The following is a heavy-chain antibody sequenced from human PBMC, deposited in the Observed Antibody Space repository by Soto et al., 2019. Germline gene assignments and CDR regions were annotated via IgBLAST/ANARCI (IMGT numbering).Heavy chain of an antibody. CDR2: ISYSGST. CDR1: GGSINSGGYY. V-gene: IGHV4-31*03. CDR3: AGEPSI. J-gene: IGHJ4*02. Sequence: QVQLQESGPGLVKPSQTLSLTCTVSGGSINSGGYYWTWIRQHPGKGLERIGYISYSGSTYYNPSLQRRVTISVDTSKNQLSLKLSSVTAADTAVYYCAGEPSICGPGTLLTVSS.